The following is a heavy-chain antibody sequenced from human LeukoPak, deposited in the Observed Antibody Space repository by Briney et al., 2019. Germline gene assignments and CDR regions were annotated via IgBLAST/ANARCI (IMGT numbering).Heavy chain of an antibody. CDR3: AREWFGELTAFDI. Sequence: SETLSLTCTVSGYSISSGYYWGWIRQPPGKGLEWIGSIYHSGSTYYNPSLKSRVTISVDTSKNQFSLKLSSVTAADTAVYYCAREWFGELTAFDIWGQGTMVTVSS. J-gene: IGHJ3*02. CDR1: GYSISSGYY. CDR2: IYHSGST. D-gene: IGHD3-10*01. V-gene: IGHV4-38-2*02.